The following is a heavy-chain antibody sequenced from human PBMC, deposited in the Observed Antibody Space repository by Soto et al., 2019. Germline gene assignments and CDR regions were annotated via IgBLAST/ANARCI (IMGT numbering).Heavy chain of an antibody. CDR3: ARALSAPEDSGYAFDD. V-gene: IGHV3-13*01. CDR1: GFTFSSYD. CDR2: IGTAGDT. D-gene: IGHD5-12*01. Sequence: GGSLRLSCAASGFTFSSYDMHWVRQATGKGLEWVSAIGTAGDTYYPGSVKGRFTISRENAKNSLYLQMNSLRAEDTAVYYCARALSAPEDSGYAFDDWGQGTLVTVSS. J-gene: IGHJ4*02.